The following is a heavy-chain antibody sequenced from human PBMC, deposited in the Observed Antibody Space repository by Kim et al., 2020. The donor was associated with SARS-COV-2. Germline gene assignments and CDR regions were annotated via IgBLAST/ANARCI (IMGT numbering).Heavy chain of an antibody. CDR2: SYYSGST. CDR1: GGSISSSSYY. D-gene: IGHD6-13*01. J-gene: IGHJ5*02. CDR3: AMRTRGRYSSSFGT. V-gene: IGHV4-39*01. Sequence: SETLSLTCTVSGGSISSSSYYWGWIRQPPGKGLEWIGSSYYSGSTYYNPSLKSRVTISVDTSKNQFSLTLSSVTAADTAVYYCAMRTRGRYSSSFGTWGQGTLVTVSS.